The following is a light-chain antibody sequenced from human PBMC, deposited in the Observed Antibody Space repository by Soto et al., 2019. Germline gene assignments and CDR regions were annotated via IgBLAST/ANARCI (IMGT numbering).Light chain of an antibody. J-gene: IGKJ1*01. CDR3: QHYNSYSEA. V-gene: IGKV1-5*01. CDR2: VAS. CDR1: QSISSW. Sequence: DIHMTQSPSTLSASVGDRVTITFRASQSISSWLAWYQQKPGKAPKLLIYVASALHSEVPSRFSGSGSGTEFTLTISSLQPDDFATYYCQHYNSYSEAFGQGTKVDIK.